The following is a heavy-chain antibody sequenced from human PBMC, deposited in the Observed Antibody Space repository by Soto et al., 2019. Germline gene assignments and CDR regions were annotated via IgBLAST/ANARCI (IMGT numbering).Heavy chain of an antibody. Sequence: QVQLVQSGAEVKKPGSSVKVSCKASGGTFSSYAISWVRQAPGQGLEWMGGIIPIFGTANYAQKVQGRVTIPGDDSPSTAYRELGSQRSGDTAVYYCARGGDSYSYYGRYVGGQGTTVTVSS. CDR2: IIPIFGTA. V-gene: IGHV1-69*01. J-gene: IGHJ6*02. CDR3: ARGGDSYSYYGRYV. D-gene: IGHD3-10*01. CDR1: GGTFSSYA.